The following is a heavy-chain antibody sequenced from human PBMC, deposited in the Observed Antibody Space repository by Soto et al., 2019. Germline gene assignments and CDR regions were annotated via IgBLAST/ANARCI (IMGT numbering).Heavy chain of an antibody. D-gene: IGHD1-26*01. J-gene: IGHJ5*01. CDR1: GFTFSSYA. CDR2: ISYDGSNK. Sequence: PGGSLRLSCAASGFTFSSYAMHWVRQAPGKGLEWGSVISYDGSNKYYADSVKGRFTISRDNSKNTLYLQMNSLRTEDTAVYYCAEDRSSGSYSNWFDSWGQGTLVTVSS. V-gene: IGHV3-30*18. CDR3: AEDRSSGSYSNWFDS.